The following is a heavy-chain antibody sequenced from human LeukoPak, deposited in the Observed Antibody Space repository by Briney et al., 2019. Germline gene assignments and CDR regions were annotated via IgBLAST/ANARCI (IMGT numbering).Heavy chain of an antibody. Sequence: GGSLRLSCAASGFTFSDYWMHWVRQAPGKGLVWVSRINSDGGSTSYADSVKGRFTISRDNAKNTLYLQVNNLRAEDTAVYYCARGPNSNWSGLDFWGQGTLLTVSS. CDR2: INSDGGST. CDR3: ARGPNSNWSGLDF. J-gene: IGHJ4*02. D-gene: IGHD6-6*01. CDR1: GFTFSDYW. V-gene: IGHV3-74*01.